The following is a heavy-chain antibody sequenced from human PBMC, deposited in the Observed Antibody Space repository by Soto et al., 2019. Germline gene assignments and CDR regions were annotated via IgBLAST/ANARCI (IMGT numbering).Heavy chain of an antibody. CDR1: SGSISSSNW. CDR2: IYHSGST. D-gene: IGHD2-2*01. CDR3: ARVHCSSTSCYSYYYYYYMDV. Sequence: PSETLSLTCAVSSGSISSSNWWSWVRQPPGKGLEWIGEIYHSGSTNYNPSLKSRVTISVDKSKNQFSLKLSSVTAADTAVYYCARVHCSSTSCYSYYYYYYMDVWGKGTTVTVSS. J-gene: IGHJ6*03. V-gene: IGHV4-4*02.